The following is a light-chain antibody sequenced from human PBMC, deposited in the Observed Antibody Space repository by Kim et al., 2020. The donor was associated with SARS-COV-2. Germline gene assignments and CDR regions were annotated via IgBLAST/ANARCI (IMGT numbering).Light chain of an antibody. Sequence: ELTQPPSASGTPGQRVTISCSGSSSNIGSNYVYWYQQLPGTAPKLLIYRNNQRPSGVPDRFSGSKSGTSASLAISGLRSEDEADYYCAAWDDSLRGWVFGGGTKLTVL. CDR1: SSNIGSNY. J-gene: IGLJ3*02. V-gene: IGLV1-47*01. CDR2: RNN. CDR3: AAWDDSLRGWV.